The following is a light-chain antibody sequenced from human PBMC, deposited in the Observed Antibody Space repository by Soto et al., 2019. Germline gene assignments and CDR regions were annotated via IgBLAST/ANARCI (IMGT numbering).Light chain of an antibody. Sequence: EIVLTQSPGSLSLSPGKRATLSCRASQSLSSTFFAWYQQRPGQAPRLLMYGASSRAAGIPERFSGSGSGTDFTLTISKLEPEDFAVYYCQQFDSSVTFGQGTKVEIK. CDR2: GAS. J-gene: IGKJ1*01. V-gene: IGKV3-20*01. CDR1: QSLSSTF. CDR3: QQFDSSVT.